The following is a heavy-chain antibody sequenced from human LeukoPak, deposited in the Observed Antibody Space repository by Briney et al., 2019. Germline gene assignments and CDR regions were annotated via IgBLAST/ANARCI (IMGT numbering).Heavy chain of an antibody. CDR1: GGSASSYS. CDR2: IYYSGST. J-gene: IGHJ6*02. Sequence: PSETLSLTCTVSGGSASSYSWSWIRQPPGKGLYWIGYIYYSGSTNYNPSLESRVTISVDTSKNQYSLKLSSVTAADSAVYYCARTRSSSSFYYGMDVWGQGTTVTVSS. D-gene: IGHD6-6*01. CDR3: ARTRSSSSFYYGMDV. V-gene: IGHV4-59*08.